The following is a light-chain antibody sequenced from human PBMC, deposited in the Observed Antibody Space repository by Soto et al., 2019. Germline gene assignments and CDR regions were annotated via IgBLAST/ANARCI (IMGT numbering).Light chain of an antibody. Sequence: IEWIQSTYSLYASVGDRVPIPCLASQDISNYLNWYQQKPGKAPKLLIYDASNLETGVPSRFSGSGSGTDFTLTISSLQPEDFATYYCQQSYSTPRTFGQGTKVDIK. CDR3: QQSYSTPRT. CDR1: QDISNY. J-gene: IGKJ1*01. CDR2: DAS. V-gene: IGKV1-39*01.